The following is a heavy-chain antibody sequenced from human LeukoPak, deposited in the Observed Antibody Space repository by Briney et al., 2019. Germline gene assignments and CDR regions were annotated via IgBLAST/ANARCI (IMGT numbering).Heavy chain of an antibody. CDR3: ARVDSPYCSSNSCPDDYYYYYYMDV. Sequence: SETLSLTCTVSGVSISSSNSYWGWIRQPPGKGLEWIGSIYYSGSTYYNPSLKSRVTISVDTSKNQFSLKLSSVTAADAAVYYCARVDSPYCSSNSCPDDYYYYYYMDVWGKGTTVTVSS. J-gene: IGHJ6*03. V-gene: IGHV4-39*01. CDR2: IYYSGST. D-gene: IGHD2-2*01. CDR1: GVSISSSNSY.